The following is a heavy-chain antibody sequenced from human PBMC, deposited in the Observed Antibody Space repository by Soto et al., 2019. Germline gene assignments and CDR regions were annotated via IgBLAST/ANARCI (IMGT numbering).Heavy chain of an antibody. CDR1: GFTFGDYG. V-gene: IGHV3-20*04. D-gene: IGHD6-19*01. Sequence: GGALRVSCAASGFTFGDYGMSWGLQAPGKGLEWVSGINWNGGSTGYADSVKGRFTISRDDAKNSLYLQMNSLRAEDTALYYCARLYSCGWYGRGLYCCQGPRVTDPS. J-gene: IGHJ4*02. CDR2: INWNGGST. CDR3: ARLYSCGWYGRGLY.